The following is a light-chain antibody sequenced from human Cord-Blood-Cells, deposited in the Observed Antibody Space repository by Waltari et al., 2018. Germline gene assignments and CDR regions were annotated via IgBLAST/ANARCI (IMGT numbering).Light chain of an antibody. V-gene: IGLV2-23*01. CDR2: EGS. Sequence: QSALTQPASVSGSPGQSITISCTGTRSDVGSYNLVSWYQQHPGKDPNLMIYEGSKRPSGVSKRFSGSKSGNTASLTISGLQAEDEADYYCCSYAGSSTYVFGTGTKVTVL. CDR1: RSDVGSYNL. CDR3: CSYAGSSTYV. J-gene: IGLJ1*01.